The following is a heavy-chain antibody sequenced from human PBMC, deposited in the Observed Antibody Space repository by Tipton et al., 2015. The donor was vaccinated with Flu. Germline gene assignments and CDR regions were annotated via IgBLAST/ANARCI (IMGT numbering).Heavy chain of an antibody. V-gene: IGHV1-69*01. J-gene: IGHJ6*03. CDR1: GGTFDTYS. Sequence: QSGPEVKTPGSSVKVSCKASGGTFDTYSITWVRQAPGQGLEWMGGVIPIFGTAHYAQKFQGRVTITADESTSTVYMELNSLISEDTAVYFCARDPSLSEDRFRGYYYYMDVWGKGTTVTVSS. D-gene: IGHD1-14*01. CDR2: VIPIFGTA. CDR3: ARDPSLSEDRFRGYYYYMDV.